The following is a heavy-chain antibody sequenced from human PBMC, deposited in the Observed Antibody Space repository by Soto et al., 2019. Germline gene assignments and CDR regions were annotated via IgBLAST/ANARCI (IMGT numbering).Heavy chain of an antibody. CDR1: GYAFDNYG. V-gene: IGHV1-18*01. CDR3: ARIQYLSRFDP. CDR2: ISNYNGNT. J-gene: IGHJ5*02. Sequence: ASVKVSCKASGYAFDNYGISWVRQAPGQGPEWMGWISNYNGNTNYAQNFLGRVTMTTDTSTNTAYMDLRSLRYDDTAVYYCARIQYLSRFDPWGQGTLVTVSS.